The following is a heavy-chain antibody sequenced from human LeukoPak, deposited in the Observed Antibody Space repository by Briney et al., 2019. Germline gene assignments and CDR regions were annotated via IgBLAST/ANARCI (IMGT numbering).Heavy chain of an antibody. Sequence: ASVKASCKASGYTFTGYYMHWVRQAPGQGLEWMGWINPNSGGTNYAQKFQGRVTMTRDTSISTAYMELSRLRSDDTAVYYCARVRMYYYGSGSFPQDYWGQGTLVTVSS. V-gene: IGHV1-2*02. CDR1: GYTFTGYY. D-gene: IGHD3-10*01. CDR2: INPNSGGT. CDR3: ARVRMYYYGSGSFPQDY. J-gene: IGHJ4*02.